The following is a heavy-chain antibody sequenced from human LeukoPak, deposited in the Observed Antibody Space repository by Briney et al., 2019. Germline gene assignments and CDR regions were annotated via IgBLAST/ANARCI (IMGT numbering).Heavy chain of an antibody. Sequence: SETLSLTCAVSGGSLSTRNWWTWVRQPPGKGLEWIGEIYHTGTTNYNPSLKSRVTISLDKSNNQFSLRLSSVTAADTAIYYCASLGYCREADCYRPRWGQGALVTVSS. CDR1: GGSLSTRNW. J-gene: IGHJ4*02. CDR3: ASLGYCREADCYRPR. D-gene: IGHD2-15*01. CDR2: IYHTGTT. V-gene: IGHV4-4*02.